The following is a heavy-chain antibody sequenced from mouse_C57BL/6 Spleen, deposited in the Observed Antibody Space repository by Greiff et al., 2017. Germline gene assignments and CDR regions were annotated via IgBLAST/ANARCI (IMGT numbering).Heavy chain of an antibody. CDR1: GYTFTSYG. V-gene: IGHV1-81*01. CDR2: IYPRSGNT. J-gene: IGHJ4*01. D-gene: IGHD1-1*01. Sequence: QVQLKESGAELARPGASVKLSCKASGYTFTSYGISWVKQRTGQGLEWIGEIYPRSGNTYYNEKFKGKATLTADKSSSTAYMELRRLTSEDSAVYFCARGGVYYYGSSYGAMDYWGQGTSVTVSS. CDR3: ARGGVYYYGSSYGAMDY.